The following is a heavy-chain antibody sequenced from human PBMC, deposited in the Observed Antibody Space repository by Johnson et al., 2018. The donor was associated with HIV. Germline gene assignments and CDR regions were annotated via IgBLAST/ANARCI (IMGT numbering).Heavy chain of an antibody. CDR3: AKASHYVSSGNPSDAFDI. CDR1: GFTFSSYG. Sequence: QVQLVESGGGVVQPGGSLRLSCAASGFTFSSYGMHWVRQAPGKGLEWVAFIRYDGSNKYYADSVKGRFTISRDNSKNTVYLQMKTLRAEDTAVYYCAKASHYVSSGNPSDAFDIWGQGTMVTVSS. CDR2: IRYDGSNK. J-gene: IGHJ3*02. D-gene: IGHD3-22*01. V-gene: IGHV3-30*02.